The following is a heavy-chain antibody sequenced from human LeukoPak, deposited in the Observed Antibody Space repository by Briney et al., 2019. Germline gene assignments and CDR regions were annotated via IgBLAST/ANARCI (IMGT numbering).Heavy chain of an antibody. D-gene: IGHD5-12*01. CDR2: IYHSGST. CDR3: ARDPHYDHLYGMDV. V-gene: IGHV4-34*01. CDR1: GGSFSGYY. J-gene: IGHJ6*02. Sequence: SETLSLTCAVYGGSFSGYYWSWVRQPPGKGLEWIGEIYHSGSTNYNPSLKSRVTISVDKSKNQFSLKLSSVTAADTAVYYCARDPHYDHLYGMDVWGQGTTVTVSS.